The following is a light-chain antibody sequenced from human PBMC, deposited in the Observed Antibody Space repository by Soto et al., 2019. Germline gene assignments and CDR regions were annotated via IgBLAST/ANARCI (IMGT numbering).Light chain of an antibody. J-gene: IGLJ1*01. CDR3: SSYVGTNSYV. Sequence: QSVLTQPPSASGSPGQSVTISCTGTSSDVGGYNYVSWYQHHPGKAPKLIIYEVYKRPSGVPDRFSGSKSGXXXXXTVSGLQXEDEADYYCSSYVGTNSYVFXXX. V-gene: IGLV2-8*01. CDR1: SSDVGGYNY. CDR2: EVY.